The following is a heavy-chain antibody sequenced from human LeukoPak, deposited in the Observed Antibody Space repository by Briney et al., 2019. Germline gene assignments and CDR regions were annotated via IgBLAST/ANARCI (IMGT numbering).Heavy chain of an antibody. CDR1: GFTFGDYA. D-gene: IGHD1-14*01. Sequence: GGSLRLSCTASGFTFGDYAMSWVLQAAGKGLEWVGFIRSKAYGGTTEYAASVKGRFTISRDDSKSTAYLQMNSLKTEDTAVYYCTRGRPTPTGGFDYWGQGTLVTVSS. V-gene: IGHV3-49*04. CDR3: TRGRPTPTGGFDY. CDR2: IRSKAYGGTT. J-gene: IGHJ4*02.